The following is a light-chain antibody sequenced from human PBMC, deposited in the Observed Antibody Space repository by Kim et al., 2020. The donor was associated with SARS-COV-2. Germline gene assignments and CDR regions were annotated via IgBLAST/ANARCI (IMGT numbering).Light chain of an antibody. J-gene: IGKJ4*01. CDR2: DAS. Sequence: ASVGDSVTITCRTSQGISGALAWYQQRPGQAPELLISDASSLKSGVPSRFSGSGSGTDFTLTISSLQPEDLATYYCQQFNNYPLTFGGGTKVDIK. CDR1: QGISGA. V-gene: IGKV1D-13*01. CDR3: QQFNNYPLT.